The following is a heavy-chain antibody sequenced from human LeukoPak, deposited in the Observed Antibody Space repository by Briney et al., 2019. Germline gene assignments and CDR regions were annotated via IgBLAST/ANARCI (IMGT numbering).Heavy chain of an antibody. D-gene: IGHD2-2*01. CDR3: ARDGIVVVPAATFDY. Sequence: TGGSLRLSCAASGFTFSSYSMNWVRQAPGKGLEWVSYISSSSSTIYYADSVKGRFTISRDNAKNSLYLQMNSLRAEDTAVYYCARDGIVVVPAATFDYWGQGTLVTVSS. J-gene: IGHJ4*02. CDR1: GFTFSSYS. CDR2: ISSSSSTI. V-gene: IGHV3-48*01.